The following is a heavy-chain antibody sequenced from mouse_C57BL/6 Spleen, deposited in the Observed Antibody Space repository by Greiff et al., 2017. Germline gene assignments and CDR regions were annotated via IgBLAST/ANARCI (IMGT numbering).Heavy chain of an antibody. CDR3: AKWSPYYFDY. Sequence: QVQLQQSGAELVKPGASVKLSCKASGYTFTSYWMHWVKQRPGQGLEWIGMIHPNSGSTNYNEKFKSKATLTVDKSSSTAYMQLSSLTSEDSAVYDCAKWSPYYFDYWGQGTTLTVAS. CDR1: GYTFTSYW. CDR2: IHPNSGST. J-gene: IGHJ2*01. V-gene: IGHV1-64*01.